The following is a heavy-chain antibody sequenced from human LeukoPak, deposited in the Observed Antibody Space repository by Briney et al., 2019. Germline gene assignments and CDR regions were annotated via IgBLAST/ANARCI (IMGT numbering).Heavy chain of an antibody. CDR2: INQDGSAE. J-gene: IGHJ4*02. CDR1: GFSFSIHW. CDR3: ARSPGVGTVDY. V-gene: IGHV3-7*01. Sequence: PGGSLRLSCAASGFSFSIHWMSWVRRAPGQGLEWVANINQDGSAEYYVDSVQGRFTISRDNAKNSLFLQMNSLRAEDTAVYYCARSPGVGTVDYWGQGTVVTVSS. D-gene: IGHD3-3*01.